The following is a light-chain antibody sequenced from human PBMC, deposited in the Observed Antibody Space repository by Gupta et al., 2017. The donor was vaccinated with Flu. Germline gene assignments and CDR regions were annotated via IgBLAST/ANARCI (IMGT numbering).Light chain of an antibody. CDR2: AAS. Sequence: PPSLSASVGDRVTITCRASQRIGIYLNWYQQKAGKAPKLLISAASRLKRGVPSRFSGSGSGTDFTLTIDRLQPEDFATYHCQHRDSSPFTFGQGTKLYIK. CDR1: QRIGIY. V-gene: IGKV1-39*01. J-gene: IGKJ2*01. CDR3: QHRDSSPFT.